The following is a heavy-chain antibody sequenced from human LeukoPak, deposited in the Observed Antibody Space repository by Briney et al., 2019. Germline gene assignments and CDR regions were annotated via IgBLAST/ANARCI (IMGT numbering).Heavy chain of an antibody. CDR3: ARGVGNGWYVGNLDY. Sequence: GGSLRLSCTASGFTFSDYAMNWIRQAPGKGLEWVSTISHSAHGIFYTDSVKGRFTISRDNSNNTVYLQMNSLRAEDMALYYCARGVGNGWYVGNLDYWGQGTLVTVSS. CDR1: GFTFSDYA. CDR2: ISHSAHGI. V-gene: IGHV3-23*01. D-gene: IGHD6-19*01. J-gene: IGHJ4*02.